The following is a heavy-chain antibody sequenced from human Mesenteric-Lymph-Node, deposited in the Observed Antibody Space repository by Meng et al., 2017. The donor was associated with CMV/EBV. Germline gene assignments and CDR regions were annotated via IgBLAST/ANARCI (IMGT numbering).Heavy chain of an antibody. CDR1: GYTFTGYY. D-gene: IGHD1-26*01. V-gene: IGHV1-2*02. CDR2: INPNSGGT. Sequence: ASVKVSCKASGYTFTGYYMHWVRQAPGQGLEWMGWINPNSGGTNYAQMFQGRVTMTRDTSISTAYMELNRLTSDDTAVYYCARDMSLGGDPTYYFDFWGQGTLVTVSS. J-gene: IGHJ4*02. CDR3: ARDMSLGGDPTYYFDF.